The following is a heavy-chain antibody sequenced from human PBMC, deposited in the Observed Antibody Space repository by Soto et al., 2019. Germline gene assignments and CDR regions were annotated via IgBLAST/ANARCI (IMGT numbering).Heavy chain of an antibody. Sequence: PGGSLRLSCAASGFTFSSYAMSWVRQAPGKGLEWVSAISGSGGSTYYADSVKGRFTISRDNSKNTLYLQMNSLRAEDTAVYYCAKDPQSRYIAADWAVDYWGQGTLVTVSS. D-gene: IGHD6-13*01. CDR3: AKDPQSRYIAADWAVDY. CDR2: ISGSGGST. J-gene: IGHJ4*02. V-gene: IGHV3-23*01. CDR1: GFTFSSYA.